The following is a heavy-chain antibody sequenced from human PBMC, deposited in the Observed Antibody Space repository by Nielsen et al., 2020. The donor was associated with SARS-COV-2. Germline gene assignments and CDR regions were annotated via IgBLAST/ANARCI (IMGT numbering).Heavy chain of an antibody. D-gene: IGHD2-21*01. CDR3: ARGHLVVVPSPILGLGPFFYSFYLDV. CDR2: VSHSGST. Sequence: SETLSLTCAVSGGSVSSNDWWTWFRQSPGKGLEWIGEVSHSGSTNYSTSLQSRVTLSMDKSRRQFSLRLASVSAADTAVYFCARGHLVVVPSPILGLGPFFYSFYLDVWGKGTTVIVSS. CDR1: GGSVSSNDW. V-gene: IGHV4-4*02. J-gene: IGHJ6*03.